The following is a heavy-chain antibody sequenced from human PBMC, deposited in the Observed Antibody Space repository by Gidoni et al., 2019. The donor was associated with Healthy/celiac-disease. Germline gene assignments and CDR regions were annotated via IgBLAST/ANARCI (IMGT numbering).Heavy chain of an antibody. CDR3: ARSSYYDFWSGYGTTYMDV. Sequence: QVQLVESGGGVVQPGRSLRLSCAAYGFTFSSYAMHWVRQAPGKGLEWVAVISYDGSNKYYADSVKGRFTISRDKSKNTLYLQMNSLRAEDTAVYYCARSSYYDFWSGYGTTYMDVWGKGTTVTVSS. CDR1: GFTFSSYA. CDR2: ISYDGSNK. J-gene: IGHJ6*03. V-gene: IGHV3-30*04. D-gene: IGHD3-3*01.